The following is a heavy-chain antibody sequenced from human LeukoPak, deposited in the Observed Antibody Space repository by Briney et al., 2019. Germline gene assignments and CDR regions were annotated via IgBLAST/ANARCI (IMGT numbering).Heavy chain of an antibody. CDR1: GDSISNIRYY. D-gene: IGHD6-19*01. J-gene: IGHJ4*02. CDR3: ARQGVAAHY. CDR2: IYYTGST. V-gene: IGHV4-39*01. Sequence: SETLSLTCTVSGDSISNIRYYWAWIRQSPGTGLEWIASIYYTGSTYYNPSLKSRVTISVDTSNNHLSLNLSSVTAADTAVYYCARQGVAAHYWGQGTLVTVSS.